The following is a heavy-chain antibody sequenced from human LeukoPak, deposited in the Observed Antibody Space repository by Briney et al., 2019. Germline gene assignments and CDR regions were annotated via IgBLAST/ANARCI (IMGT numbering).Heavy chain of an antibody. D-gene: IGHD6-13*01. V-gene: IGHV3-21*01. CDR2: ISSSSSYI. CDR3: ARAAIAAARIYYYMDV. Sequence: GGSLRLSCAASGFTFSSYSMNWVRQAPGKGLEWVSSISSSSSYIYYADSVKGRFTISRDNAKKSLYLQMNSLRAEDTAVYYCARAAIAAARIYYYMDVWGKGTTVTVSS. CDR1: GFTFSSYS. J-gene: IGHJ6*03.